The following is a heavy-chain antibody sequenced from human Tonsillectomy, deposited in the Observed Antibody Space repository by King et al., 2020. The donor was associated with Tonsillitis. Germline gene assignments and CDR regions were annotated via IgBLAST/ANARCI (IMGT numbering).Heavy chain of an antibody. CDR2: ISYDGGDK. Sequence: VQLVESGGGVVQPGRSLRLSCAASGFTFSSYAIHWVRQAPGKGLEWVAVISYDGGDKYYADSVKGRFTISRDNSKNTLYLRMNSLRTEDTAVYYCARDQSPGDSSGYLNDWGQGTLVTVSS. CDR3: ARDQSPGDSSGYLND. D-gene: IGHD3-22*01. CDR1: GFTFSSYA. V-gene: IGHV3-30-3*01. J-gene: IGHJ4*02.